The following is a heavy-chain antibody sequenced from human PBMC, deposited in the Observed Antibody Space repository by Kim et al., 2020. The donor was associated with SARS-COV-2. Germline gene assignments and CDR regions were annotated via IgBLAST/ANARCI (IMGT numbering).Heavy chain of an antibody. CDR2: FSGSGVT. Sequence: WGSLRLSCAASGFTFSTYGLSWVRQAPGKGLEWVSSFSGSGVTRHTDSVKGRFAISRDNSKNTLYLQMNSLRAEDTAIYYCTRHAGGFDSWGQGTLVTVSS. V-gene: IGHV3-23*01. D-gene: IGHD3-10*01. CDR1: GFTFSTYG. CDR3: TRHAGGFDS. J-gene: IGHJ4*02.